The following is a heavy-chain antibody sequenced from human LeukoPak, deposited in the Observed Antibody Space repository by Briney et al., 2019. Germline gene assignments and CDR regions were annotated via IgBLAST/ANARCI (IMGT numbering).Heavy chain of an antibody. J-gene: IGHJ4*02. D-gene: IGHD3-22*01. Sequence: PGGSLRLSCAASGFTFSSYEMNWVRQAPGKGLEWVSYISSSGSTIYYADSVKGRFTISRDNSKNTLYLQMNSLRAEDTAVYYCAKDIASGYYYDSSGYYSWGQGTLVTVSS. CDR1: GFTFSSYE. V-gene: IGHV3-48*03. CDR3: AKDIASGYYYDSSGYYS. CDR2: ISSSGSTI.